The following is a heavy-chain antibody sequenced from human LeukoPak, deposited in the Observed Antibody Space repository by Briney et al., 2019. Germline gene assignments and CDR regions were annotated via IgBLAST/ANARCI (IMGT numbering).Heavy chain of an antibody. J-gene: IGHJ6*02. D-gene: IGHD2-15*01. CDR2: IYYSGST. CDR3: VRQPRYCSGGNCYNPYYYGMDV. V-gene: IGHV4-39*01. CDR1: GGSISSSSYY. Sequence: SETLSLTGTVSGGSISSSSYYWGWIRQPPGKGLEWIGTIYYSGSTYYNTSLKSRVTIFADTFKNQFSLKLSSVTAADTAVYYCVRQPRYCSGGNCYNPYYYGMDVWGQGTTVTVSS.